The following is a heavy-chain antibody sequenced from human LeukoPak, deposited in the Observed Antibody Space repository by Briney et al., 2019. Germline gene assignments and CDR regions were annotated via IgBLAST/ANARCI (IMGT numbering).Heavy chain of an antibody. V-gene: IGHV3-21*01. CDR2: ISSSSSYI. CDR3: ASGLRGYSGAFDI. CDR1: GFTFSSYS. D-gene: IGHD5-18*01. Sequence: GGSLRRSCAASGFTFSSYSMNWVRQAPGKGLEWVSSISSSSSYIYYADSVKGRFTISRDNAKNSLYLQMNSLRAEDTAVYYCASGLRGYSGAFDIWGQGTMVTVSS. J-gene: IGHJ3*02.